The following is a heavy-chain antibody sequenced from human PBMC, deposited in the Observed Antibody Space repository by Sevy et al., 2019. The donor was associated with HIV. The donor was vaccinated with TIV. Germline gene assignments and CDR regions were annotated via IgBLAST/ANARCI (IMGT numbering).Heavy chain of an antibody. CDR3: ARVRYNYGQHYFDY. V-gene: IGHV3-11*06. J-gene: IGHJ4*02. D-gene: IGHD5-18*01. CDR2: ICTSSNYI. Sequence: GGSLRLSCTASGFTFSDYYMSWIRQSPGKGLEWVSDICTSSNYINYADSVKGRFTISRHNAKNSLYLQMNSLRAEDTAVYFCARVRYNYGQHYFDYWGQGTLVTVSS. CDR1: GFTFSDYY.